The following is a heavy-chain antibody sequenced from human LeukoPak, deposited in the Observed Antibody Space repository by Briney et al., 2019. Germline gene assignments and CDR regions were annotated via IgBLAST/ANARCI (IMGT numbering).Heavy chain of an antibody. CDR3: ARDRGILLWSYPD. D-gene: IGHD5-18*01. Sequence: GGSLRLSCAASGFTVSSNYMSWVRQAPGKGLEWVSVIYSGGSTYYADSVKGRFTISRDNSKNTLYLQMNSLRAEDTAAYFCARDRGILLWSYPDWGQGTLVTVSS. CDR2: IYSGGST. CDR1: GFTVSSNY. V-gene: IGHV3-66*01. J-gene: IGHJ4*02.